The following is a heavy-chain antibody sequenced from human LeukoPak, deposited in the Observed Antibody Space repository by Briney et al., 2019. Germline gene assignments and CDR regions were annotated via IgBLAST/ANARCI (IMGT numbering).Heavy chain of an antibody. Sequence: SETLSLTCAVYGGSFSGYYWSWIRQPPGKGLEWIGEINHSGSTNYNPSLKSRVTISVDTSKNQFSLKLSSVTAADTAVYYCARLAAAGTFRHYYYYMDVWGKGTTVTISS. CDR2: INHSGST. CDR1: GGSFSGYY. J-gene: IGHJ6*03. V-gene: IGHV4-34*01. D-gene: IGHD6-13*01. CDR3: ARLAAAGTFRHYYYYMDV.